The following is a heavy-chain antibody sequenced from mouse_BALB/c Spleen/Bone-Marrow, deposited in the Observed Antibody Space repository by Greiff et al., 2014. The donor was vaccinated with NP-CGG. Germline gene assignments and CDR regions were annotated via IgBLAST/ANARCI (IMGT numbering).Heavy chain of an antibody. CDR1: GYSITSDYA. Sequence: VQLKESGPGLVKPSQSLSLTCTVTGYSITSDYAWNWIRQFPGNKLEWMGYISYSGSTSYNPSLKSRISITRDTSKNQFFLQLNSVTTEDTATYYCARRDYDDYAMDYWGQGTSVTVSS. CDR3: ARRDYDDYAMDY. V-gene: IGHV3-2*02. J-gene: IGHJ4*01. CDR2: ISYSGST. D-gene: IGHD2-4*01.